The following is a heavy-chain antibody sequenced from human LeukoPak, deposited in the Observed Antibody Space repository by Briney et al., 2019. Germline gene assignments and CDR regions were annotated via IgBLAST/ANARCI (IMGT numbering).Heavy chain of an antibody. J-gene: IGHJ4*02. CDR3: ARSRLGALDY. CDR1: GFFFSDPY. Sequence: GGSLRLSCAASGFFFSDPYMEWVRQAPGKGLEWVGRIKNKAKSYTTEYAASVKGRFTISRDDSKNSLYLQMDSLKTEDTAVYFCARSRLGALDYWGEETLVTASS. D-gene: IGHD1-26*01. V-gene: IGHV3-72*01. CDR2: IKNKAKSYTT.